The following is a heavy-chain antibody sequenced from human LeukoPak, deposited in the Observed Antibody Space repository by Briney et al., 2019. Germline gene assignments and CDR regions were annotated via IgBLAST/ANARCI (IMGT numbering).Heavy chain of an antibody. D-gene: IGHD3-22*01. V-gene: IGHV4-30-4*01. Sequence: SETLSLTCTVSGDSISSGDYYWSWIRQPPGKGLEWIGYINYTGNTYYNPPLKSRITISVDTSKNQFSLKLSSVTAADTAVYYCARANSYDSSGYYFQHWGQGTLVTVSS. CDR1: GDSISSGDYY. J-gene: IGHJ1*01. CDR2: INYTGNT. CDR3: ARANSYDSSGYYFQH.